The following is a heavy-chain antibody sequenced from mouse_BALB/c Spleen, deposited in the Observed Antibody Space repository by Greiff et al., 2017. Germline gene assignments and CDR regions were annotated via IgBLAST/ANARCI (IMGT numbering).Heavy chain of an antibody. CDR1: GFTFSSYG. V-gene: IGHV5-6*01. D-gene: IGHD3-1*01. Sequence: EVQGVESGGDLVKPGGSLKLSCAASGFTFSSYGMSWVRQTPDKRLEWVATISSGGSYTYYPDSVKGRFTISRDNAKNTLYLQMSSLKSEDTAMYYCSSPRGNAYAMDYWGQGTSVTVSS. J-gene: IGHJ4*01. CDR2: ISSGGSYT. CDR3: SSPRGNAYAMDY.